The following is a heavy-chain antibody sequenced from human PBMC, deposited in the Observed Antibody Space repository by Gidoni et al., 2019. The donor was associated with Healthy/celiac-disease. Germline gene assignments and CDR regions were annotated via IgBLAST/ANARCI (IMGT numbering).Heavy chain of an antibody. CDR1: GLPFRSSA. V-gene: IGHV1-69*01. CDR2: IIAIFGTG. Sequence: VQLAHSGAEVKKPGSSVQCPSKPSGLPFRSSAISWVRQAPGQGLEWMGRIIAIFGTGNSEQKLQGRVTITVDESTSTAYMELSSLRFEDTAVDYCACVVIEVSGTWGLDPWGQGTLVTVSS. J-gene: IGHJ5*02. D-gene: IGHD6-19*01. CDR3: ACVVIEVSGTWGLDP.